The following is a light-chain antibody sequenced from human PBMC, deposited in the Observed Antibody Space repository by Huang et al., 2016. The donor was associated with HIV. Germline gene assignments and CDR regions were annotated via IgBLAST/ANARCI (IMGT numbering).Light chain of an antibody. V-gene: IGKV3-20*01. CDR2: ATS. J-gene: IGKJ1*01. CDR3: HHYGSPPWT. CDR1: QSLSNYY. Sequence: DIVLTQSPCTLSLSPGERATLSCRASQSLSNYYVAWYQQKAGQTPRLLIHATSTRANGIPDRFSGSGSGAGFTLTISRLEPEDSAVYFCHHYGSPPWTFGQGTRVEIK.